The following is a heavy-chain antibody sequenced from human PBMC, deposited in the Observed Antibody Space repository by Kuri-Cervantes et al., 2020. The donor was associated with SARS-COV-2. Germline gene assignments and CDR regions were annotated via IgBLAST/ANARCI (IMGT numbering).Heavy chain of an antibody. Sequence: ASVKVSCKASGYTFTSYGISWVRQAPGQGLEWMGWISAYNGNTTYAQKLQGRVTMTTDTSTSTAYMELRSLRSDDTAVYYCARDTLTTVVPAAPGDWFDPWGQGTLVTVAS. V-gene: IGHV1-18*01. J-gene: IGHJ5*02. CDR3: ARDTLTTVVPAAPGDWFDP. CDR2: ISAYNGNT. D-gene: IGHD2-2*01. CDR1: GYTFTSYG.